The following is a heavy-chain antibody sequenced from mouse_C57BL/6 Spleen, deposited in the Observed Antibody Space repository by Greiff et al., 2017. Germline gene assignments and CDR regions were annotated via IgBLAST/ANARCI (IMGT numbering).Heavy chain of an antibody. J-gene: IGHJ1*03. CDR3: ARDYYYGTRRSFDV. D-gene: IGHD1-1*01. Sequence: EVQGVESGGGLVKPGGSLKLSCAASGFTFSSYAMSWVRQTPEKRLEWVATISDGGSYTYYPDNVKGRFTISRDNAKNNLYLQMSHLKSEDTAMYYCARDYYYGTRRSFDVWGTGTTVTVSS. CDR2: ISDGGSYT. CDR1: GFTFSSYA. V-gene: IGHV5-4*01.